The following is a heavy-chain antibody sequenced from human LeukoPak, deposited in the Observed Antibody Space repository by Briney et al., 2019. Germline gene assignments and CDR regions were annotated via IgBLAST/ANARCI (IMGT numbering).Heavy chain of an antibody. CDR3: ARSSGIFQH. CDR2: ISGSGGST. J-gene: IGHJ1*01. CDR1: GFTFSSYA. Sequence: PGGSLRLSCAAAGFTFSSYAMSWVRQAPGKGLEWVSAISGSGGSTYYADSVKGRFTISRDNAKNSLYLQMNSLRAEDTAVYYCARSSGIFQHWGQGTLVTVSS. D-gene: IGHD6-19*01. V-gene: IGHV3-23*01.